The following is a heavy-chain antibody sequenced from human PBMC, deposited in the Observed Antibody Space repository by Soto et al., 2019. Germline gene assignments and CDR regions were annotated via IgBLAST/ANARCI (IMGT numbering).Heavy chain of an antibody. CDR3: ARSIAVAGLDY. D-gene: IGHD6-19*01. CDR1: GFSFSTYA. V-gene: IGHV3-30-3*01. J-gene: IGHJ4*02. Sequence: GGSLRLSCATSGFSFSTYAIHWVRQAPGKGLDWVAVISNDGSKRYYAQSVKGRFTISRDNSNNTVDLQMNSLRAEDTALYYCARSIAVAGLDYWGPGTLVTV. CDR2: ISNDGSKR.